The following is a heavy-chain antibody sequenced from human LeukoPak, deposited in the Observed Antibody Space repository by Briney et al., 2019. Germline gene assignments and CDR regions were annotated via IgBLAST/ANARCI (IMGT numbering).Heavy chain of an antibody. CDR2: ISAYNGNT. CDR3: ARDPPRIVVVVAATNYYGMDV. J-gene: IGHJ6*02. Sequence: ASVKVSCKASGYTFTSYGISWVRQAPGQGLEWMGWISAYNGNTNYAQKLQGRVTMTTDTSTSTAYMELRSLRSDDTAVYYCARDPPRIVVVVAATNYYGMDVWGQGTTVTVSS. D-gene: IGHD2-15*01. V-gene: IGHV1-18*01. CDR1: GYTFTSYG.